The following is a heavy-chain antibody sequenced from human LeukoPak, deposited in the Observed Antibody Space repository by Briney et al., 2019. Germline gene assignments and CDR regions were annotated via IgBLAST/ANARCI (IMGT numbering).Heavy chain of an antibody. D-gene: IGHD3-10*01. CDR2: INYDGSTT. J-gene: IGHJ4*02. Sequence: PGGSLRLSCAASGFTFNNYWMHWVRQAPGKWLVWVSRINYDGSTTTYADSVKGRLTISRDNAKNTLYMQMNSLRAEDTAVYYCARVTHYFASGSLAIYYFDYWGQGTLVTVSS. V-gene: IGHV3-74*01. CDR1: GFTFNNYW. CDR3: ARVTHYFASGSLAIYYFDY.